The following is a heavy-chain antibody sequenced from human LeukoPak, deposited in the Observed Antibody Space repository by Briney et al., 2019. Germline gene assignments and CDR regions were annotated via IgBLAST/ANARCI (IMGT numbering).Heavy chain of an antibody. CDR3: ARAGSGRSPDWFDP. V-gene: IGHV3-21*06. J-gene: IGHJ5*02. CDR1: GFNFRGYA. CDR2: ISSSGSTI. D-gene: IGHD1-26*01. Sequence: GGSLRLSCAAAGFNFRGYAMSWVRQAPGKGLEWVSSISSSGSTIYYADSVKGRFTISRDNAKNSLYLQMNSLRAEDTAVYYCARAGSGRSPDWFDPWGQGTLVTVSS.